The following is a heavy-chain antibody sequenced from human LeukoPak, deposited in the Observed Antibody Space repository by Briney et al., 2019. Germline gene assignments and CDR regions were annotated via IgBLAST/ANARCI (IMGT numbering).Heavy chain of an antibody. J-gene: IGHJ3*02. CDR2: IYYSGST. CDR1: GGSISSYY. Sequence: SETLSLTCTFSGGSISSYYWSWIRQPPGKGLEWIGYIYYSGSTNYNPSLKSRVTISPDTSKNQFSLKLSSVTAADTAVYYCAREHCSGNNCSPTGAFDMCGQGTMVTVSS. V-gene: IGHV4-59*01. D-gene: IGHD2-2*01. CDR3: AREHCSGNNCSPTGAFDM.